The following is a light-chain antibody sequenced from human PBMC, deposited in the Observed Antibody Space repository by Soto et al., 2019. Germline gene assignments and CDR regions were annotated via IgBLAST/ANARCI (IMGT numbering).Light chain of an antibody. V-gene: IGKV3-20*01. J-gene: IGKJ5*01. CDR2: ETS. CDR3: QQYGSSAPIT. Sequence: EIVLTQSPGTLSLSPGERATLSCRASQSFSSSYLAWYQQKPGQAPRLLIYETSSRATGIPDRFSGSGSGTDFTLTISRLEPEDFALYFCQQYGSSAPITFGQGTRLENK. CDR1: QSFSSSY.